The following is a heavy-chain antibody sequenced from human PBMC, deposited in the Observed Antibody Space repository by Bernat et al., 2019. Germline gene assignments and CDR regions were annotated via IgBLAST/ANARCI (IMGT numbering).Heavy chain of an antibody. V-gene: IGHV3-74*01. CDR1: GFTFSSYW. D-gene: IGHD6-19*01. Sequence: EVQLVESGGGLVQPGGSLRLSCAASGFTFSSYWMYWVRQAPGKGLVSVSRINSDGTTTTYADSVKGRFTISRDNAKNTLYLRMNSLRAEDTAVYYCARGGHYSRGWSITRIYWGQGTLVTVSS. CDR3: ARGGHYSRGWSITRIY. CDR2: INSDGTTT. J-gene: IGHJ4*02.